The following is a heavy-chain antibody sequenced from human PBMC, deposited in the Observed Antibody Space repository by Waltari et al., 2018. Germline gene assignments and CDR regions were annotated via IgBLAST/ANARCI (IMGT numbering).Heavy chain of an antibody. CDR2: ITPIFGTA. Sequence: QVQLVQSGAEVKKPGSSVKVSCKASGGTFSSYAISWVRQAPGQGLEWMGRITPIFGTANYAQKFQGRVTITADKSTSTAYMELSSLRSEDTAVYYCARVEEQPAVYYGMDVWGQGTTVTVSS. D-gene: IGHD6-13*01. V-gene: IGHV1-69*08. J-gene: IGHJ6*02. CDR3: ARVEEQPAVYYGMDV. CDR1: GGTFSSYA.